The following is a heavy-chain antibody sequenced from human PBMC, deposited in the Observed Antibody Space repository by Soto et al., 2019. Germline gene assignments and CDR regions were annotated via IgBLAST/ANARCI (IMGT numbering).Heavy chain of an antibody. D-gene: IGHD6-19*01. CDR1: GYTFTSYA. CDR2: INAGNGNT. J-gene: IGHJ4*02. V-gene: IGHV1-3*05. Sequence: QVQLVQSGAEEKKPGASVKVSCKASGYTFTSYAMHWVRQAPGQRLEWMGWINAGNGNTKYSQKFQGRVTITRDTSASTAYMELSSLRSEDTAMYYCARAVAVPADFDYWGQGTLVTVSS. CDR3: ARAVAVPADFDY.